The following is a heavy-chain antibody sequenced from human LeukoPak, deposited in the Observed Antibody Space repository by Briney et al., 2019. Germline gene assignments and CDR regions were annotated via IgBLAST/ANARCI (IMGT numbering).Heavy chain of an antibody. CDR3: ARDSGTTGEVKFDP. CDR1: GGSFSGYY. J-gene: IGHJ5*02. Sequence: SETLSLTCAVYGGSFSGYYWSWIRQPAGKGLEWIGRIYTSGSITYNPSLKSRVSMSVDTSKNQFSLKLSSVTAADTAVYYCARDSGTTGEVKFDPWGQGTLVTVSP. V-gene: IGHV4-4*07. D-gene: IGHD3-10*01. CDR2: IYTSGSI.